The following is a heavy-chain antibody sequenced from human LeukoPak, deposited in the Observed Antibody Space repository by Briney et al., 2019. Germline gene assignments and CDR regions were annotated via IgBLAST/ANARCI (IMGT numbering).Heavy chain of an antibody. V-gene: IGHV4-39*01. Sequence: TSETLSLTCTVSGGSISSSSYYWGWIRQPPGKGLEWIGRIYYSGSTYYNPSLKSRVTISVDTSKNQFSLKLSSVTAADTAVYYCARGYCSSTSCYGALYYYYYGMDVWGQGTTVTVSS. CDR2: IYYSGST. J-gene: IGHJ6*02. D-gene: IGHD2-2*01. CDR3: ARGYCSSTSCYGALYYYYYGMDV. CDR1: GGSISSSSYY.